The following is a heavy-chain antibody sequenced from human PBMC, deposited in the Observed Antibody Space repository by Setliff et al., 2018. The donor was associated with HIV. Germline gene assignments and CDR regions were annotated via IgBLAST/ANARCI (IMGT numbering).Heavy chain of an antibody. CDR3: ATDPGYSSTWYSESFQH. J-gene: IGHJ1*01. V-gene: IGHV1-24*01. D-gene: IGHD6-13*01. CDR1: GGTFSSYV. CDR2: FDPEDGET. Sequence: ASVKVSCKASGGTFSSYVISWVRQAPGKGLEWMANFDPEDGETFYAQKFQGRLTMTEDTSTDTAYMELSSLRSDDTAMYYCATDPGYSSTWYSESFQHWGQGTVVTVSS.